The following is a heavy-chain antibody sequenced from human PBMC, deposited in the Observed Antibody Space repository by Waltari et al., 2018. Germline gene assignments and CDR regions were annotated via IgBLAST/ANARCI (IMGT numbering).Heavy chain of an antibody. V-gene: IGHV1-69-2*01. CDR2: IDPEDGET. CDR3: APLPGGSGQTFDY. Sequence: EVQLVQSGAEVKKPGATVKISCKASGYTFIDYFMHWVQQAPEKGLEWVGRIDPEDGETVDAEKFQGRVTITADTSTDTSYLELSSLRSDDTAVYYCAPLPGGSGQTFDYWGQGTLLTVSS. CDR1: GYTFIDYF. J-gene: IGHJ4*02. D-gene: IGHD3-10*01.